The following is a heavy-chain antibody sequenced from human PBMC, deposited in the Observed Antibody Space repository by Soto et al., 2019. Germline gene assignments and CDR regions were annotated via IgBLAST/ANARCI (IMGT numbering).Heavy chain of an antibody. CDR2: IYHSGGT. Sequence: QVQLQESGPGLVQPSGTLSLTCAVSGGSISSSNCWSWVRHPPGKGLEWIGEIYHSGGTNYYPSLKSRVTISVDKAKNQFSLKLSSVTAADTAVYYCARDFMVRGVMRWFDPWCQGTLVSVSS. CDR1: GGSISSSNC. J-gene: IGHJ5*02. CDR3: ARDFMVRGVMRWFDP. V-gene: IGHV4-4*02. D-gene: IGHD3-10*01.